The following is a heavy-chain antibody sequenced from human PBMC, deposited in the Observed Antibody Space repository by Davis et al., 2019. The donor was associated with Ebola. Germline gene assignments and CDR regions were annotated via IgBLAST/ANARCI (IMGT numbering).Heavy chain of an antibody. CDR3: ARGGGTTVAPYFDY. Sequence: KVSCKGSGYSFTSYWISWVRQMPGKGLEWMGRIDPSDSYTNYSPSFQGHVTISADKSISTAYLQWSSLKASDTAMYYCARGGGTTVAPYFDYWGQGTLVTVSS. CDR2: IDPSDSYT. CDR1: GYSFTSYW. D-gene: IGHD4-23*01. J-gene: IGHJ4*02. V-gene: IGHV5-10-1*01.